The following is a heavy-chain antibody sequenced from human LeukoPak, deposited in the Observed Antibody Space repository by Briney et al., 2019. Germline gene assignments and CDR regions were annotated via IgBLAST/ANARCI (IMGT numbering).Heavy chain of an antibody. Sequence: SETPSLTCTVSGGSISSYYWSWIRQPPGKGLEWIGYIYYSGSTNYNPSLKSRVTISVDTSKNQFSLKLSSVTAADTAVYYCARDSSGLGISADYWGQGTPVTVSS. V-gene: IGHV4-59*01. J-gene: IGHJ4*02. CDR2: IYYSGST. CDR3: ARDSSGLGISADY. D-gene: IGHD7-27*01. CDR1: GGSISSYY.